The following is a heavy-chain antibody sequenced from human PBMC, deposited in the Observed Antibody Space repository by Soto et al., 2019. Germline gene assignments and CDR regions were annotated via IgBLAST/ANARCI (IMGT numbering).Heavy chain of an antibody. J-gene: IGHJ4*02. CDR1: GYTFTSYA. Sequence: QVQLVQSGAEVKKPGASVKVSCTASGYTFTSYAISWVRQAPGQGLEWMGWISAYDGNTNYAQQVQGRVTMTTDTSTNTAYMELRSLKSDDTAVDYCARDSIDFAGDYWGQGTLVTVSS. V-gene: IGHV1-18*01. CDR2: ISAYDGNT. CDR3: ARDSIDFAGDY.